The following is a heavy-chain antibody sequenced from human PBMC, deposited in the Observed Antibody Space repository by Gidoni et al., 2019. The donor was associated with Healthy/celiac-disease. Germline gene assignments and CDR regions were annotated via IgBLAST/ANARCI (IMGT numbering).Heavy chain of an antibody. D-gene: IGHD7-27*01. J-gene: IGHJ4*02. CDR1: GGSISSYY. CDR3: ARGGLGKFDY. V-gene: IGHV4-59*01. CDR2: IYYSGST. Sequence: QVQLQESGPGLVKPSETLSLTCTVSGGSISSYYWSWIRQPPGKGLEWIGYIYYSGSTNYNPSLKSRVTISVDTSKNQFSLKLSSVTAADTAVYYCARGGLGKFDYWGQGTLVTVSS.